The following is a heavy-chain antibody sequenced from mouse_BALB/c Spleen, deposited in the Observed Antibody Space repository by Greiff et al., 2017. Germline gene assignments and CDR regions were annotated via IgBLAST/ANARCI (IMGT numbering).Heavy chain of an antibody. CDR3: ARSPGLLGDAMDY. Sequence: EVKLMESGGGLVKPGGSLKLSCAASGFTFSDYYMYWVRQTPEKRLEWVATISDGGSYTYYPDSVKGRFTISRDNAKNNLYLQMSSLKSEDTAMYYCARSPGLLGDAMDYWGQGTSVTVSS. J-gene: IGHJ4*01. CDR1: GFTFSDYY. CDR2: ISDGGSYT. V-gene: IGHV5-4*02. D-gene: IGHD1-1*01.